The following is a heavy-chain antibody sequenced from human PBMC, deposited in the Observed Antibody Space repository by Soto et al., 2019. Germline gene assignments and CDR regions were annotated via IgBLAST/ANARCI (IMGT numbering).Heavy chain of an antibody. CDR1: GFTFSSYA. Sequence: PGGSLRLSCAASGFTFSSYAMSWVRQAPGKGLEWVSGFSGSGGSTYYADSVKGRFTISRDNSKNTLYLQMNTLRVEDTAVYHCAKDLVSRYDILTYYPRFHNWGQGSLTSVSS. CDR3: AKDLVSRYDILTYYPRFHN. J-gene: IGHJ1*01. D-gene: IGHD3-9*01. CDR2: FSGSGGST. V-gene: IGHV3-23*01.